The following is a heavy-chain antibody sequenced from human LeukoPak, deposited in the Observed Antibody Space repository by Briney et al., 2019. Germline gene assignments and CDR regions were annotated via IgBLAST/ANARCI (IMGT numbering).Heavy chain of an antibody. Sequence: GGSLRLSCAASGVTFSSYSMNWVRQAPGKGLEWVSYISSSSTIYYADSVKGRFTISRDNAKNSLYLQMNSLRDEDTAVYYCARDPEDIVVVPAAIPFDPWGQGTLVTVSS. CDR3: ARDPEDIVVVPAAIPFDP. D-gene: IGHD2-2*01. CDR1: GVTFSSYS. CDR2: ISSSSTI. V-gene: IGHV3-48*02. J-gene: IGHJ5*02.